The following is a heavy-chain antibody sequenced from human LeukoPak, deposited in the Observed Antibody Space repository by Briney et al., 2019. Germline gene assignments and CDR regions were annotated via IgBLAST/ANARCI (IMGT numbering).Heavy chain of an antibody. Sequence: ASVKVSCKASGYTFTSYYMHWVRQAPGQGLEWMGIINPSGGSTSYAQEFQGRVTMTRDTSTSTVYMELSSLRSEDTAVYYCAKAVTNYYDSSGYSTYFDYWGQGTLVTVSS. CDR3: AKAVTNYYDSSGYSTYFDY. V-gene: IGHV1-46*01. CDR2: INPSGGST. D-gene: IGHD3-22*01. CDR1: GYTFTSYY. J-gene: IGHJ4*02.